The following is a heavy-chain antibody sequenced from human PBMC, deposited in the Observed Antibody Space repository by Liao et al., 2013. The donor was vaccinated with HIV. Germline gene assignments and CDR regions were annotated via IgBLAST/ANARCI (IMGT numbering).Heavy chain of an antibody. Sequence: QLQLQESGPGLVKPSETLSLTCTVSGGSISSSSYFWGWIRQPPGKGLEWIGRIYTSGSTNYNPSLKSRVTISVDTSKNQFSLKLSSVTAADTAVYYCARGLRFLEWSRPYYFDYWGQGTLVTVSS. D-gene: IGHD3-3*01. V-gene: IGHV4-61*05. CDR1: GGSISSSSYF. CDR3: ARGLRFLEWSRPYYFDY. CDR2: IYTSGST. J-gene: IGHJ4*02.